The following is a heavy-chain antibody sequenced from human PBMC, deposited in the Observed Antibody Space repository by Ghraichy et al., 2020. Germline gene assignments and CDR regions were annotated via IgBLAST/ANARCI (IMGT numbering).Heavy chain of an antibody. Sequence: GESLNISCKGSGYNFGNYWIAWVRQMPGKGQEWKGIINPGDTDCRYSPRYSPSFQGQFTIAVDKSTTTAYLQWSSLKASDIGVYYCARQILPVDRGGWFDFWGQGPPVTVSS. CDR2: INPGDTDCRYSP. J-gene: IGHJ5*01. V-gene: IGHV5-51*01. CDR1: GYNFGNYW. D-gene: IGHD2-2*01. CDR3: ARQILPVDRGGWFDF.